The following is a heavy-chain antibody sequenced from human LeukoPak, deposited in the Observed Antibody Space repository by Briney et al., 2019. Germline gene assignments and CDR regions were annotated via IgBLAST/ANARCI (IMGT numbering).Heavy chain of an antibody. CDR1: GGTFSSYA. D-gene: IGHD3-22*01. Sequence: SVKVSCKASGGTFSSYAISWVRQAPGQGLDWMGRIIPILGIAHYAQKVQRRVTITADKSTSTAYMELSSLRSEDTGVYYCARTYDSSGYATTFDYWGQGTLLTVSS. J-gene: IGHJ4*02. CDR3: ARTYDSSGYATTFDY. V-gene: IGHV1-69*04. CDR2: IIPILGIA.